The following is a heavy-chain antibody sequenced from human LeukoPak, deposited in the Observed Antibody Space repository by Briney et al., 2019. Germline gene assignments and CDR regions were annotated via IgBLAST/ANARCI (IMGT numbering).Heavy chain of an antibody. V-gene: IGHV4-30-2*01. CDR1: GGSISSGGYY. J-gene: IGHJ3*02. Sequence: SQTLSLTCTVSGGSISSGGYYWSWIRQPPGKGLEWIGYIYHSGSTYYNPSLKSRVTISVDTSKNQFSLKLSSVTAADTAVYYCARDRAGYCSGGSCDAFDIWGQGTMVTVSS. CDR3: ARDRAGYCSGGSCDAFDI. D-gene: IGHD2-15*01. CDR2: IYHSGST.